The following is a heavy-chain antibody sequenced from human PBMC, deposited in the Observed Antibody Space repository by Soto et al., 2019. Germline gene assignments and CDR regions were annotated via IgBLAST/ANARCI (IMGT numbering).Heavy chain of an antibody. CDR3: ARVLLAGVTTD. CDR2: SNHVGST. Sequence: QVQLQQWGAGLLKPSETLSLTCAVYGGSFSGFYWSWIRQPPGKGLEWIGESNHVGSTNYNPSLTSHVTMSVDPSKNQFSLRLTSVTAADTAVYYRARVLLAGVTTDWGQGTLVIVSS. J-gene: IGHJ4*02. V-gene: IGHV4-34*01. D-gene: IGHD5-18*01. CDR1: GGSFSGFY.